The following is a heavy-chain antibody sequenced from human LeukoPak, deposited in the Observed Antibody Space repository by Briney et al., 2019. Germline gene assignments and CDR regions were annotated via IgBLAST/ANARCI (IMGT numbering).Heavy chain of an antibody. D-gene: IGHD2-2*01. V-gene: IGHV4-38-2*01. CDR2: IYHSGST. CDR3: ASCSSTSCYDY. CDR1: GYSISSGYY. J-gene: IGHJ4*02. Sequence: SETLSLTCAVSGYSISSGYYWGWIRQPPGKGLEWIGSIYHSGSTYYNPSLKSRVTISVDTSKNQFSLKLSSVTAADTAVYYCASCSSTSCYDYWGQGTLVTVSS.